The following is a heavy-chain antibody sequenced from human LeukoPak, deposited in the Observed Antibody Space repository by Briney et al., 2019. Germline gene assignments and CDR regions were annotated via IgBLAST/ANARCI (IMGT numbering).Heavy chain of an antibody. V-gene: IGHV3-9*01. J-gene: IGHJ4*02. CDR1: GFTFSSYG. Sequence: GGSLRLSCAASGFTFSSYGMHWVRQAPGKGLEWVSGISWNSGSIGYADSVKGRFTTSRDNAKNSLYLQMNSLRAEDTAVYYCATEIITMVRGSTVATDYWGQGTLVTVSS. D-gene: IGHD3-10*01. CDR3: ATEIITMVRGSTVATDY. CDR2: ISWNSGSI.